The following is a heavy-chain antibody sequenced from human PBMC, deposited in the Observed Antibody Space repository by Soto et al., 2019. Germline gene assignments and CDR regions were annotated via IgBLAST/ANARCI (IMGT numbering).Heavy chain of an antibody. J-gene: IGHJ4*02. V-gene: IGHV4-59*08. D-gene: IGHD6-25*01. Sequence: QVQLQESGPGLVKPSETLSLTCTVSNGSISSDFWTWIRQPPGKTLEWIGYIHYSGSTNYNPSRKNRLTKSVNMSRNQFDLNQSPVTAADTAVYYCARYKRLIADYWGQEPLVTVSS. CDR3: ARYKRLIADY. CDR2: IHYSGST. CDR1: NGSISSDF.